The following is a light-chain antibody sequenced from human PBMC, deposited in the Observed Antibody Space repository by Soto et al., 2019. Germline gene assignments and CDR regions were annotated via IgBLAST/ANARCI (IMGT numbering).Light chain of an antibody. CDR2: GAS. V-gene: IGKV3-20*01. CDR1: QSVSSNS. CDR3: QQYGSSLIT. Sequence: EIVLTQSPGTLSLSPGERATLSCRASQSVSSNSLAWYHQKPGQPPRLLMYGASSRATGIPDRFSGSGSGTDLTLTISRMEPEDFAMYYCQQYGSSLITFGQGTRLEIE. J-gene: IGKJ5*01.